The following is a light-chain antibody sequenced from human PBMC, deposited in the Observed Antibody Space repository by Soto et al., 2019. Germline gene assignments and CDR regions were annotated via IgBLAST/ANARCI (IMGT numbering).Light chain of an antibody. CDR1: SASIASGY. CDR2: EDN. Sequence: NFMLTQPHSVSESPGKTVTISCTGSSASIASGYVQWYQQRPGSAPTPLIYEDNQRPAGVPDRFSGSIDSSSNSAALTVSGLRAEDEADYYCQSSDGNNMVFGGGTKVTVL. J-gene: IGLJ2*01. V-gene: IGLV6-57*02. CDR3: QSSDGNNMV.